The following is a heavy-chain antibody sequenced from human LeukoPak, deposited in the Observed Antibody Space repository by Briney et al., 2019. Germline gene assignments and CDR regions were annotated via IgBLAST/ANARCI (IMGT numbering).Heavy chain of an antibody. CDR1: GFTFSSYA. Sequence: TGGSLRLSCAASGFTFSSYAMHWVRQAPGEGLEWVAVISYDGSNKYYADSVKGRFTISRDNSKNTLYLQMNSLRAEDTAVYYCARKGGWYFDYWGQGTLVTVSS. CDR3: ARKGGWYFDY. CDR2: ISYDGSNK. J-gene: IGHJ4*02. D-gene: IGHD6-19*01. V-gene: IGHV3-30-3*01.